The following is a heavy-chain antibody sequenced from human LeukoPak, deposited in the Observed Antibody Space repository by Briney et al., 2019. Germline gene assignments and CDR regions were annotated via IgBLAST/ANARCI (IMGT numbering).Heavy chain of an antibody. CDR1: GGTFSSYA. V-gene: IGHV1-69*01. Sequence: ASVKVSCKASGGTFSSYAISWVRQAPGQGLEWMGGIIPIFGTANYAQKFQGRVTITADESTSTAYMELSSLRSEDTAVYYCARGRPSSSWYDAFDIWGQGTMVTVSS. CDR3: ARGRPSSSWYDAFDI. J-gene: IGHJ3*02. CDR2: IIPIFGTA. D-gene: IGHD6-13*01.